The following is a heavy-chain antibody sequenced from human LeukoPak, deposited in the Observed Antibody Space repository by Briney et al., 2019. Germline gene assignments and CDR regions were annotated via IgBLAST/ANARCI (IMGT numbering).Heavy chain of an antibody. CDR2: INPSGGST. V-gene: IGHV1-46*01. J-gene: IGHJ4*02. CDR3: ASDMVGSWYSGYDLSAFDY. D-gene: IGHD5-12*01. CDR1: GYTFTSYY. Sequence: ASVKVSCKASGYTFTSYYMHWVRQAPGQGLEWMGIINPSGGSTSYAQKFQGRVTMTRDMSTSTVYMELSSLRSEDTAVYYYASDMVGSWYSGYDLSAFDYWGQGTLVTVSS.